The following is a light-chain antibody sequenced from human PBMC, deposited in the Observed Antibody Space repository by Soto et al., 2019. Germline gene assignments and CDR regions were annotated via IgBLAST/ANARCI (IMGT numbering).Light chain of an antibody. Sequence: EIVMTQSPATLSVSPGERVTLSCRASQSVGGNLAWYQQKPGQAPRLLIYGASTRATDIPARFSGSGSGTEFTLTISSLQSEDFAVYYCQQYNNWLFTFGGGTRVEIK. CDR2: GAS. V-gene: IGKV3-15*01. CDR1: QSVGGN. J-gene: IGKJ4*01. CDR3: QQYNNWLFT.